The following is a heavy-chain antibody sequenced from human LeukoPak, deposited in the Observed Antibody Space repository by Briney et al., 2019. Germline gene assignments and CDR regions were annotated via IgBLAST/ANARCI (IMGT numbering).Heavy chain of an antibody. D-gene: IGHD6-19*01. CDR3: ARHGSGWYAGDY. Sequence: GGSLRLSCAASGFTFSSYGMHWVRQAPGKGLEWVAVISYDGSNKYYADSVKGRFTISRDNSRNTLYVQMNSLRAEDTAVYYCARHGSGWYAGDYWGQGTLVTVSS. CDR1: GFTFSSYG. CDR2: ISYDGSNK. V-gene: IGHV3-30*03. J-gene: IGHJ4*02.